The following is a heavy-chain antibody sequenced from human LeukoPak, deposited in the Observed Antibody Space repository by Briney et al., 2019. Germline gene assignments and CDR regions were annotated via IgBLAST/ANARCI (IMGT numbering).Heavy chain of an antibody. J-gene: IGHJ6*02. CDR2: IIPIFGTT. CDR1: GGTFSSDA. CDR3: ARERASTGHYYYRYGMDV. V-gene: IGHV1-69*13. Sequence: VASVKVSCKASGGTFSSDAINWVRQAPGQGLEWMGGIIPIFGTTNYARKFQGRVTISADESTSTAYMELSSLRSADTAVYYCARERASTGHYYYRYGMDVWGQGTTVTVSS.